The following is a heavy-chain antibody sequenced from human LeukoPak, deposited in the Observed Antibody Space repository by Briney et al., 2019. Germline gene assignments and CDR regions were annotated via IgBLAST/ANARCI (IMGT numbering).Heavy chain of an antibody. J-gene: IGHJ4*02. V-gene: IGHV3-21*05. D-gene: IGHD6-13*01. CDR2: IDYSGRDI. CDR1: GFTFSSYG. CDR3: VRDREAGQQLDKPF. Sequence: KTGRSLRLSCAASGFTFSSYGMHWVRQAPGKGLEWVSYIDYSGRDIYYADSVKGRFTISRDNAKNSLYLQMHSLRAEDTAVYYCVRDREAGQQLDKPFWGQGTLVTVSS.